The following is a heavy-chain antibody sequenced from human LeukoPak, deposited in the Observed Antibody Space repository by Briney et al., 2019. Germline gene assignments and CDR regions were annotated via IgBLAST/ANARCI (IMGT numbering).Heavy chain of an antibody. CDR3: ARGDTIFGVVTYSY. V-gene: IGHV1-8*03. D-gene: IGHD3-3*01. CDR2: MNPNSGNT. CDR1: GYTFTSYD. Sequence: ASVKVSCKASGYTFTSYDINWVRQATGQGLEWMGWMNPNSGNTGYAQKFQGRVTITRNTSISTAYMELSSLRSEDTAVYYCARGDTIFGVVTYSYWGQGTLVTVSS. J-gene: IGHJ4*02.